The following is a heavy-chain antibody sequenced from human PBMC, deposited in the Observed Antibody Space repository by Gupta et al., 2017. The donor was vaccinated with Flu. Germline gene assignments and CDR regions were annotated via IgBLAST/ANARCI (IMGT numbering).Heavy chain of an antibody. J-gene: IGHJ5*02. D-gene: IGHD2-15*01. CDR2: IYYDGYT. CDR3: ARGYCSGGTCYSGGHNWFDP. Sequence: GGGVGWIGNIYYDGYTYYNPSLKSRVTISLDTSKNQFSLKLTSVTAADTAVYYCARGYCSGGTCYSGGHNWFDPWGQGTLVTVSS. V-gene: IGHV4-31*02.